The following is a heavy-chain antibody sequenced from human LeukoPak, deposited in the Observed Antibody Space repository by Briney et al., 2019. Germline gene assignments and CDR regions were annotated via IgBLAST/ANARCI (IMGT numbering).Heavy chain of an antibody. J-gene: IGHJ4*02. V-gene: IGHV3-30*04. D-gene: IGHD1-26*01. CDR3: ARVGNIVGATPYYFDY. CDR2: ISYDGSNK. Sequence: PGGSLRLSCAASGFTFSSYAMHWVRQAPGKGLEWVAVISYDGSNKYYADSVKGRFTISRDNSKNTLYLQMKSLRAEDTAVYYCARVGNIVGATPYYFDYWGQGTLVTVSS. CDR1: GFTFSSYA.